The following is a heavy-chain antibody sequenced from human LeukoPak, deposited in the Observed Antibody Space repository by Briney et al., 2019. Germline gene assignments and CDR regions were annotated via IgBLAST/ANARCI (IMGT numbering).Heavy chain of an antibody. CDR3: ATKAVWAFDI. CDR1: GFSFNKYW. D-gene: IGHD3-16*01. V-gene: IGHV3-7*03. J-gene: IGHJ3*02. Sequence: PGGSLRLSCADSGFSFNKYWMSWVRQAPGKGLEWLANIDQDGSEKYYVASVKGRFTISRDNAKNSVYLQMNGLRVDDTAVYYCATKAVWAFDIWGQGTMVTVSS. CDR2: IDQDGSEK.